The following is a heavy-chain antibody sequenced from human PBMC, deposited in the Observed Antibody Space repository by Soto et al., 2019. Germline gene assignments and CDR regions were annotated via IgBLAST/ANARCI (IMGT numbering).Heavy chain of an antibody. J-gene: IGHJ4*02. CDR1: GFTFSSYG. V-gene: IGHV3-33*01. CDR3: ARGPSDYYDSSGYLKHFDY. CDR2: IWYDGSNK. Sequence: QVQLVESGGGVVQPGRSLRLSCAASGFTFSSYGMHWVRQAPGKGLEWVAVIWYDGSNKYYADSVKGRSTISRDNSKNTLYLQMNRLRAEDTAVYYCARGPSDYYDSSGYLKHFDYWGQGTLVTVSS. D-gene: IGHD3-22*01.